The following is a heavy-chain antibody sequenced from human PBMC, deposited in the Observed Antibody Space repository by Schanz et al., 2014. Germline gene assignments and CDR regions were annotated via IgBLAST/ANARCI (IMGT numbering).Heavy chain of an antibody. CDR3: TTDNGHFAFDF. CDR2: ISGSSRTI. V-gene: IGHV3-48*01. Sequence: EVQLVESGGGLIQPGGSLRLSCAASGFGFSSYSMNWVRQAPGKGLEWVSYISGSSRTIYYADSMKGRFTISRDNSKNTLYLQMNSLRAEDTAVYYCTTDNGHFAFDFWGQGTMVTVSS. D-gene: IGHD2-8*01. J-gene: IGHJ3*01. CDR1: GFGFSSYS.